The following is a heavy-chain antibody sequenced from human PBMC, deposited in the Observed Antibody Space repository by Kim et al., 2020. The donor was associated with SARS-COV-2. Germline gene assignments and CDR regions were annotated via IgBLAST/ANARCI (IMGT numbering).Heavy chain of an antibody. D-gene: IGHD3-10*01. CDR3: ASYGERRGSGSYYKNYYYYYMDV. J-gene: IGHJ6*03. CDR2: INPNSGGT. Sequence: ASVKVSCKASGYTFTGYYMHWVRQAPGQGLEWMGWINPNSGGTNYAQKFQGRVTMTRDTSISTAYMELSRLRSDDTAVYYCASYGERRGSGSYYKNYYYYYMDVWGKGTTVTVSS. CDR1: GYTFTGYY. V-gene: IGHV1-2*02.